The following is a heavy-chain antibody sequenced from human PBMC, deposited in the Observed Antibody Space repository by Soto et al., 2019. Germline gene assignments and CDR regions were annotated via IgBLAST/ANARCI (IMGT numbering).Heavy chain of an antibody. CDR1: GGSFSGYY. Sequence: SETLSLTCAVYGGSFSGYYGSWIRQPPGKGLEWIGEINHSGSTNYNPSLKSRVTISVDTSKNQFSLKLSSVTAADTAVYYCARATGDDFWSGYSYYYYMDVWGKGTTVTVSS. V-gene: IGHV4-34*01. CDR3: ARATGDDFWSGYSYYYYMDV. J-gene: IGHJ6*03. D-gene: IGHD3-3*01. CDR2: INHSGST.